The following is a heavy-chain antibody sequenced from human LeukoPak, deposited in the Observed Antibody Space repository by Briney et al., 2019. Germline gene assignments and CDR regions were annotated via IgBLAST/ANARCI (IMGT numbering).Heavy chain of an antibody. CDR1: GGSISSYY. CDR2: IYYSGST. D-gene: IGHD1-1*01. V-gene: IGHV4-59*01. J-gene: IGHJ4*02. CDR3: ARTGTALDFDY. Sequence: PSETLSLTCTVSGGSISSYYWSWIRQPPGKGLEWIGYIYYSGSTNYNPSLKSRVTISVDTPKNQFSLKLSSVTAADTAVYYCARTGTALDFDYWGQGTLVTVSS.